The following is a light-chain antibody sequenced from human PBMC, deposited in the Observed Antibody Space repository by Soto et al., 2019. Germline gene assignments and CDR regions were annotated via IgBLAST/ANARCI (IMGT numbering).Light chain of an antibody. CDR1: QSVTNNY. V-gene: IGKV3-20*01. Sequence: EIVLTQSPGTLSLSPGERATLSCRASQSVTNNYLAWYQQKTGQTPRLIVYLASSRAPGIPDRFSGSGSGTQFTLNIRRVEPEDFAVYYCQQYGSSPWTFGQGTKVEIK. J-gene: IGKJ1*01. CDR3: QQYGSSPWT. CDR2: LAS.